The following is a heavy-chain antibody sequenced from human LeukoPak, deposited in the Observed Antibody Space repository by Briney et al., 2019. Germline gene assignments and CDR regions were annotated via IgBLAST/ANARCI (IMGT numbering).Heavy chain of an antibody. V-gene: IGHV3-21*01. CDR2: ISSSSSYI. CDR3: ARERFLVSSSSHFDY. D-gene: IGHD6-6*01. J-gene: IGHJ4*02. CDR1: GFTFSSYS. Sequence: PGGSLRLSCAAPGFTFSSYSMNWVRQAPGKGLEWVSSISSSSSYIYYADSVKGRFTISRDNAKNSLYLQMNSLRAEDTAVYYCARERFLVSSSSHFDYWGQGTLVTVSS.